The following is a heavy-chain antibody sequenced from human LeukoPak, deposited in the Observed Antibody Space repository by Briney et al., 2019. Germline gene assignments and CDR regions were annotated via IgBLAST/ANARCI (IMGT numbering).Heavy chain of an antibody. Sequence: GGSLRLSCAASGFTFSSYAMSWVRQAPGKGLEWVSAIGGSGGSTYYADSVKGRFTISRDNSKNTVYLQVNSLRAKDTAVYCCAKEGGAAAVAGLFDYWGQGTLVTVSS. V-gene: IGHV3-23*01. CDR1: GFTFSSYA. D-gene: IGHD6-19*01. CDR2: IGGSGGST. J-gene: IGHJ4*02. CDR3: AKEGGAAAVAGLFDY.